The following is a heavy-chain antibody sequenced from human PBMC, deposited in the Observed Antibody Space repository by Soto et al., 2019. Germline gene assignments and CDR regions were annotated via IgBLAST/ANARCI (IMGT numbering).Heavy chain of an antibody. J-gene: IGHJ3*02. Sequence: GASVKVSCKASGYTFTSYAMHWVRQAPGQRLEWMGWINAGNGNTKYSQKFQGRVTITRDTSAITAYMELSSPRSEDTAVYYCVRTDRYYYRGDYGFDIWGQGTMVTVSS. D-gene: IGHD4-17*01. CDR1: GYTFTSYA. CDR3: VRTDRYYYRGDYGFDI. CDR2: INAGNGNT. V-gene: IGHV1-3*01.